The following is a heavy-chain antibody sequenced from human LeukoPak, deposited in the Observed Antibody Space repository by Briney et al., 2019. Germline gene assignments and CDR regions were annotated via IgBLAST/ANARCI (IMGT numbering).Heavy chain of an antibody. Sequence: GGSLTLSCLPSGFSSGDYSTRWIRQAPGKGREWVSYISSSGSTIYYADSVKGRFTISRDNAKNSLYLQMNSLRAEDTAVYYCVLGGYLFVGDYWGQGTLVTVSS. CDR2: ISSSGSTI. V-gene: IGHV3-11*01. J-gene: IGHJ4*02. D-gene: IGHD5-12*01. CDR3: VLGGYLFVGDY. CDR1: GFSSGDYS.